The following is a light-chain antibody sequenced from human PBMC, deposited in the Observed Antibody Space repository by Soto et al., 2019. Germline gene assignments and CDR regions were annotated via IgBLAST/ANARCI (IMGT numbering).Light chain of an antibody. CDR3: HQANSFPFA. J-gene: IGKJ4*01. CDR1: QGISSW. Sequence: DIQMPQSPSSVSASVGDRVTITSRASQGISSWLGGYQQKPRKAPKLQTYAASSLQNGVSSRFSGSGSGTDFSLTSSSLPTEDFATYYWHQANSFPFACGGGTKVDSK. CDR2: AAS. V-gene: IGKV1D-12*01.